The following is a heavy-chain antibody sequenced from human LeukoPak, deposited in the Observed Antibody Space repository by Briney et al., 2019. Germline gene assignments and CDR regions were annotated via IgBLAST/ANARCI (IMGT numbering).Heavy chain of an antibody. CDR3: AKGGSATITTGGFDP. D-gene: IGHD4-11*01. J-gene: IGHJ5*02. CDR2: ITWTGGST. CDR1: GFSFGDYT. Sequence: QPGGSLRLSCAASGFSFGDYTMHWVRQPPGKGLEWISLITWTGGSTYYADSVKGRFTVSRDNSKNTLYLQVNSLRAEDTAIYYCAKGGSATITTGGFDPWGQGTLVTVSS. V-gene: IGHV3-43*01.